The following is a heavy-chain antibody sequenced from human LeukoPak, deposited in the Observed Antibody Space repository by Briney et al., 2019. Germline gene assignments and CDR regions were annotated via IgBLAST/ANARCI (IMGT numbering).Heavy chain of an antibody. CDR1: GFTFSSYA. CDR2: ISYYGSNK. CDR3: ARSDDESYSSGWYWFDP. V-gene: IGHV3-30-3*01. Sequence: GGSLRLSCAASGFTFSSYAMHWVRQAPGKGLEWVAVISYYGSNKYYADSVKGRFTISRDNSKNTLYLQMNSLRAEDTAVYYCARSDDESYSSGWYWFDPWGQGTLVTVSS. D-gene: IGHD6-19*01. J-gene: IGHJ5*02.